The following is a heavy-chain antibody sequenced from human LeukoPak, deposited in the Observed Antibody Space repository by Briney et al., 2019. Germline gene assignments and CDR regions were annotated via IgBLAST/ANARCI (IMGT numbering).Heavy chain of an antibody. CDR2: IDPDGRTT. CDR3: AKATDSGSYSAPLDY. Sequence: PGGALRLSCAASGFSFGSYWMHWVRQIPGKGLRWVSRIDPDGRTTRYATSMEGRFTISRDNAKNSLYLQMNSLRAEDTALYYCAKATDSGSYSAPLDYWGQGTLVTVSS. V-gene: IGHV3-74*01. CDR1: GFSFGSYW. D-gene: IGHD1-26*01. J-gene: IGHJ4*02.